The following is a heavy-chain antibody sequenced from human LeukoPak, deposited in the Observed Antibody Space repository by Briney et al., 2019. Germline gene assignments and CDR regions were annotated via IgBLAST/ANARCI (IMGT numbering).Heavy chain of an antibody. CDR3: AKDEVAQDY. V-gene: IGHV3-23*01. Sequence: GGSLRLSCAASGFTFSRSAMTWVRQGPGTGLEFVASIIYSGGATYYADSVKGRFTISRDNSKNTLYLQMNSLRAEDTALYYCAKDEVAQDYWGQGTLVTVSS. CDR1: GFTFSRSA. J-gene: IGHJ4*02. D-gene: IGHD2-15*01. CDR2: IIYSGGAT.